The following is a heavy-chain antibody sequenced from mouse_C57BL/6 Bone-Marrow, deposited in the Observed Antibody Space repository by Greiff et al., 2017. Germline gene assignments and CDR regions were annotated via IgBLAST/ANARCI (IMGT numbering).Heavy chain of an antibody. CDR3: ARQITTVVAKGMDY. Sequence: EVQVVESGGDLVKPGGSLKLSCAASGFTFSSYGMSWVRQTPDKRLEWVATISSGGSYTYYPDSVKGRFTISRDNAKNTLYLQMSSLKSEDTAMYYCARQITTVVAKGMDYWGQGTSVTVSS. J-gene: IGHJ4*01. CDR2: ISSGGSYT. V-gene: IGHV5-6*01. CDR1: GFTFSSYG. D-gene: IGHD1-1*01.